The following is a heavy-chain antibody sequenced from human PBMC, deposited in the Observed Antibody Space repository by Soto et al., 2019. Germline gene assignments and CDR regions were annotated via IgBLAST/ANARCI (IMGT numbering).Heavy chain of an antibody. V-gene: IGHV3-30*18. CDR2: ISSDGFNK. D-gene: IGHD6-19*01. CDR3: AKDPITNGWSANYFDY. Sequence: QVQLVESGGGVVQPGRSLRLSCTASGFTFNTYAMHWVRQAPGRGLEWVAIISSDGFNKDYADSVKGRFTISRDNSQNTLYVQMNRLRAEDTAVYYCAKDPITNGWSANYFDYWGQGTLVTVSS. J-gene: IGHJ4*02. CDR1: GFTFNTYA.